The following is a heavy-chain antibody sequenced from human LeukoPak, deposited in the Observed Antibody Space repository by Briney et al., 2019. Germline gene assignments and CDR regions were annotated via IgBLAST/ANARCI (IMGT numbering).Heavy chain of an antibody. Sequence: SETLSLTCTVSGGSLSSSSYYWGWIRQPPGKGLEWIGSVFYNGGTYYNPSLRSRITISVTTSKNQFSLRLSSVTAADTAVYYCARDRIIMIRGIIKEPYYFDYWGQGSPVTVSS. CDR1: GGSLSSSSYY. V-gene: IGHV4-39*07. CDR3: ARDRIIMIRGIIKEPYYFDY. J-gene: IGHJ4*02. CDR2: VFYNGGT. D-gene: IGHD3-10*01.